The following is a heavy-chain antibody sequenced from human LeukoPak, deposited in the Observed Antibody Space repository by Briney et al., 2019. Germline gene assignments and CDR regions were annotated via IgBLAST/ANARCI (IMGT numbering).Heavy chain of an antibody. Sequence: GGSLRLSCAASGFTFSDYSMNWVRQAPGKGLEWISYVGISSGNTKYADSVEGRFTIYRDNAKNSLYLRMNYLRAEDTAVYFCARDGARAGRYYHMDVWGKGTTVTVSS. CDR1: GFTFSDYS. D-gene: IGHD4/OR15-4a*01. V-gene: IGHV3-48*04. J-gene: IGHJ6*03. CDR2: VGISSGNT. CDR3: ARDGARAGRYYHMDV.